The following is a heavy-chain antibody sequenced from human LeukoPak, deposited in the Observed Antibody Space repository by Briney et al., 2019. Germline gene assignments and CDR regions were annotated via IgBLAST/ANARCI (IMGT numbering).Heavy chain of an antibody. CDR1: GGSISSSSYY. D-gene: IGHD3-3*02. Sequence: SETLSLTCTVSGGSISSSSYYWGWIRQPPGKGLEWIGSIYYSGDTHYNPSFKSRATVSADTSKNQFSLKVTYVTAADTAVYYCVRLTIFGVLSINWFDPWGQGTLVTVSS. J-gene: IGHJ5*02. CDR3: VRLTIFGVLSINWFDP. CDR2: IYYSGDT. V-gene: IGHV4-39*07.